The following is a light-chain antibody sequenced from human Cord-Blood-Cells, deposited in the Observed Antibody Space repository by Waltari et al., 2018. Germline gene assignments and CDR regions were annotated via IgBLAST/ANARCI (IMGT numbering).Light chain of an antibody. CDR3: AAWDDSLSGYV. V-gene: IGLV1-47*01. CDR1: SSNIGSNY. CDR2: RNK. Sequence: QSVLTQPPSASGTPGQRVTISCSGSSSNIGSNYVYWYQQLPGTAPKLLIYRNKQRPSAVPGRFSGSKSGTSASLAISWLRSEDEADYYCAAWDDSLSGYVFGTGTKVTVL. J-gene: IGLJ1*01.